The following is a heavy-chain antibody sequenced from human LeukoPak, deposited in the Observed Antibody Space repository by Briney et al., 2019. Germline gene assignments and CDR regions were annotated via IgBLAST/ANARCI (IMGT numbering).Heavy chain of an antibody. CDR1: GGTFSSCA. J-gene: IGHJ4*02. CDR2: IIPIFGTA. V-gene: IGHV1-69*05. Sequence: ASVKVSCKASGGTFSSCAISWVRQAPGQGLEWMGRIIPIFGTANYAQKFQGRVTITTDESTSTAYMELSSLRSEDTAVYYCARGTWGTGDPYWGQGTLVTVSS. CDR3: ARGTWGTGDPY. D-gene: IGHD4-17*01.